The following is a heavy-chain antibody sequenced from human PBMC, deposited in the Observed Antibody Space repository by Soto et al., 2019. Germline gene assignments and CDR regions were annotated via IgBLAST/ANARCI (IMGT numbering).Heavy chain of an antibody. J-gene: IGHJ6*02. CDR3: ARDSPTVTADYYGMDV. D-gene: IGHD4-17*01. CDR2: IIPIFGTA. CDR1: GGTFSSYA. Sequence: QGQLVQSGAEVKKPGSSVKVSCKASGGTFSSYAISWVRQAPGQGLEWMGGIIPIFGTANYAQKFQGRGTITADESTSPAYMEVRSLSSEDTAVYYCARDSPTVTADYYGMDVWGQGTTVTVSS. V-gene: IGHV1-69*01.